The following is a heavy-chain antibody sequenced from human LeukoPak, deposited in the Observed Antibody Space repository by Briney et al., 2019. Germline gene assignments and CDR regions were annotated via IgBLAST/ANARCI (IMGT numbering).Heavy chain of an antibody. V-gene: IGHV3-53*01. CDR2: IYSGGST. CDR1: GFTVSSNY. Sequence: GGSLRLSCAASGFTVSSNYMSWVRQAPGKGLEWVSVIYSGGSTYYADSVTGRFTISSDNSKNTLYLQMNSLRAEDTAVYYCARLDYGGHVVDYWGQGTLVTVSS. CDR3: ARLDYGGHVVDY. J-gene: IGHJ4*02. D-gene: IGHD4-23*01.